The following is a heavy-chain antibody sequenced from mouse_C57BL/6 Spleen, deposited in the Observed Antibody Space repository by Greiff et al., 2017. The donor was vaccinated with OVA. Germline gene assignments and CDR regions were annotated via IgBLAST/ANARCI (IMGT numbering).Heavy chain of an antibody. CDR1: GFNIKDDY. V-gene: IGHV14-4*01. D-gene: IGHD2-5*01. CDR3: TTLYSNYGDFDY. CDR2: IDPENGDT. Sequence: VQLKESGAELVRPGASVKLSCTASGFNIKDDYMHWVKQRPEQGLEWIGWIDPENGDTEYASKFQGKATITADTSSNTAYLQLSSLTSEDTAVYYCTTLYSNYGDFDYWGQGTTLTVSS. J-gene: IGHJ2*01.